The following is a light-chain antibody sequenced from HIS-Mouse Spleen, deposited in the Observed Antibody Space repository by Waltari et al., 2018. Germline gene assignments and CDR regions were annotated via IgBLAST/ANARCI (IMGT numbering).Light chain of an antibody. CDR1: SSDVGSYNL. CDR3: CSYAGSSTWV. Sequence: QSALTQPASVSVSPGQSLTISCTGTSSDVGSYNLVSWYQQHPGKAPKLMIYEGSKRPSGVSNRFSGSKSGNTASLTISGLQAEDEADYYCCSYAGSSTWVFGGGTKLTVL. J-gene: IGLJ3*02. CDR2: EGS. V-gene: IGLV2-23*01.